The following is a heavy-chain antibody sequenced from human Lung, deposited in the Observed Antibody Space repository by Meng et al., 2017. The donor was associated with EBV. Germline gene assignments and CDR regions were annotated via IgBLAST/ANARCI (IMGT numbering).Heavy chain of an antibody. CDR3: ARVTGKIYYDGSGYPEAFDY. D-gene: IGHD3-22*01. CDR1: GASTMSTAYD. J-gene: IGHJ4*02. CDR2: IYYSGSR. Sequence: HVDLPGSAPGLLKPSQTLSLPCTVSGASTMSTAYDWSWVRQPPGKGLEWIGYIYYSGSRYYNQSLKSRVTIAVDTSKNQFSLKLSSVTAADTAVYYCARVTGKIYYDGSGYPEAFDYWGQGTLVTVSS. V-gene: IGHV4-30-4*01.